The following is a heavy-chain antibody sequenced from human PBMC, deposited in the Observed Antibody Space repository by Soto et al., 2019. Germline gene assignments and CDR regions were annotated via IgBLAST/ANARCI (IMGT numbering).Heavy chain of an antibody. V-gene: IGHV3-66*01. CDR1: GFTVSGNY. CDR3: AREKAYYAMDV. CDR2: IYSGGST. Sequence: EVQLVESGGGLVQPGGSLRLSCAASGFTVSGNYMSWVRQAPGKGLEWVSVIYSGGSTYYADSVKGRFSISRDSSQNTLYLQMNSLRAEDTAVYYCAREKAYYAMDVWGQGTTVTVSS. J-gene: IGHJ6*02.